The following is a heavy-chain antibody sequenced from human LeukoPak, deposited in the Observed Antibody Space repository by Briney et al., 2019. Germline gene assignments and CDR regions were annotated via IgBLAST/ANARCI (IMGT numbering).Heavy chain of an antibody. J-gene: IGHJ4*02. D-gene: IGHD6-13*01. CDR3: ASASIAAAGEGDH. V-gene: IGHV3-53*01. CDR1: GFTFSSYA. Sequence: TGGSLRLSCAASGFTFSSYAMHWVRQAPGRGLEWVSVIYSGGSTYYADSVKGRFTISRDNSKNTLYLQMNSLRAEDTAVYYCASASIAAAGEGDHWGQGTLVTVSS. CDR2: IYSGGST.